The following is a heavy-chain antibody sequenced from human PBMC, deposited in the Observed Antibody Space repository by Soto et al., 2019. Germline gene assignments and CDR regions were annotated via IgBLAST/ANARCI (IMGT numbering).Heavy chain of an antibody. Sequence: SVKVSCKASGGTFSSYAISWVRQAPGQGLEWMGGIIPIFGTANYAQKFQGRVTITADESTSTAYMELSSLRAEDTAVYYCARGFDLYHSYYGMDVWGQGTTVTVSS. V-gene: IGHV1-69*13. CDR1: GGTFSSYA. CDR2: IIPIFGTA. CDR3: ARGFDLYHSYYGMDV. D-gene: IGHD3-9*01. J-gene: IGHJ6*02.